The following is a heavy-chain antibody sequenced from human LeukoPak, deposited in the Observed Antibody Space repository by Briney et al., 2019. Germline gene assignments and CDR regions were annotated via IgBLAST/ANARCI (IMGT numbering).Heavy chain of an antibody. CDR2: IYYSGST. D-gene: IGHD6-6*01. J-gene: IGHJ5*02. Sequence: SETLSLTRTVSGGSISSSSYYWGWIRQPPGKGLEWIGSIYYSGSTYYNPSLKSRVTISVDTSKNQFSLKLSSVTAADTAVYYCARHPIMYSSSSGWFDPWGQGTLVTVSS. CDR1: GGSISSSSYY. V-gene: IGHV4-39*01. CDR3: ARHPIMYSSSSGWFDP.